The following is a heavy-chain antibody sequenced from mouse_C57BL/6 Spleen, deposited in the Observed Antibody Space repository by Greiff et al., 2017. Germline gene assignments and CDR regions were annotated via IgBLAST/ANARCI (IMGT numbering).Heavy chain of an antibody. Sequence: EVKVVESGGGLVQPKGSLKLSCAASGFSFNTYAMNWVRQAPGKGLEWVARIRSKSNNYATYYADSVKDRFTISRDDSASMLYLQMNNLKTEDTAMYYCVRHYYGSSYGYFDVWGTGTTVTVSS. V-gene: IGHV10-1*01. CDR1: GFSFNTYA. D-gene: IGHD1-1*01. CDR2: IRSKSNNYAT. J-gene: IGHJ1*03. CDR3: VRHYYGSSYGYFDV.